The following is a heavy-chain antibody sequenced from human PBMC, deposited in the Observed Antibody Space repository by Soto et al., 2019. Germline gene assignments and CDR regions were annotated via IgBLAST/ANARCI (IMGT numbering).Heavy chain of an antibody. CDR2: ISYDGSNK. V-gene: IGHV3-30-3*01. Sequence: QVQLVESGGGVVQPGRSLRLSCAASGFTFSSYAMHWVRQAPGKGLEWVAVISYDGSNKYYADSVKGRFTISRDNSKNTLYLQMNSLRAEDTAVYYCARDRGCTNGVCYWYFDYWGQGTLVTVSS. D-gene: IGHD2-8*01. CDR3: ARDRGCTNGVCYWYFDY. J-gene: IGHJ4*02. CDR1: GFTFSSYA.